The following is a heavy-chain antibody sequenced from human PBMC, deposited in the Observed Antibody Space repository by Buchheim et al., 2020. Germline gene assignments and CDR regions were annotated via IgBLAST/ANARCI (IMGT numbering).Heavy chain of an antibody. CDR1: GGSFSGYY. CDR2: INHSGST. CDR3: ARLGSSSSSQWGYYYYYGMDV. Sequence: QVQLQQWGAGLLKPSETLSLTCAVYGGSFSGYYWSWIRQPPGKGLEWIGEINHSGSTNYNPSLKSRVTISVDTSKNQFSLKLSSVTAADTAVYYCARLGSSSSSQWGYYYYYGMDVWGQGTT. V-gene: IGHV4-34*01. J-gene: IGHJ6*02. D-gene: IGHD6-6*01.